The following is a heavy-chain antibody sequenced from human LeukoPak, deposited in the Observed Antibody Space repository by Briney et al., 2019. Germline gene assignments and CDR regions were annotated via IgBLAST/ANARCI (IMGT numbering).Heavy chain of an antibody. V-gene: IGHV3-23*01. CDR1: GFTFSSYA. Sequence: GGSLRLSCAASGFTFSSYATSWVRQAPGKGLEWVSAISGSGSSTSYADSVKGRFTISRDNSKNTLDLQMNSLRGEDTAVYYCAKTRTIFGVVGYMDVWGKGTTVTVSS. CDR3: AKTRTIFGVVGYMDV. D-gene: IGHD3-3*01. J-gene: IGHJ6*03. CDR2: ISGSGSST.